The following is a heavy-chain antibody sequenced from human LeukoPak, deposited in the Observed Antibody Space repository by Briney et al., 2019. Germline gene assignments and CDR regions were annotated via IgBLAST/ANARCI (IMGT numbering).Heavy chain of an antibody. CDR2: IYTSGRT. CDR1: GGSISSGSYY. CDR3: ARSSVNMIGAFDI. J-gene: IGHJ3*02. D-gene: IGHD3-22*01. Sequence: PSQTLSLTCTVSGGSISSGSYYWSWIRQPAGKGLEWIGRIYTSGRTNYNPSLKSRVTISVDTSKSQFSLMLSSVTAADTAVYYCARSSVNMIGAFDIWGQGTMVTVSS. V-gene: IGHV4-61*02.